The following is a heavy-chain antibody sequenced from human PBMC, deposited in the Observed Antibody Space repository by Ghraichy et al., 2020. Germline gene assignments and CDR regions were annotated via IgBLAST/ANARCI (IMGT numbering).Heavy chain of an antibody. CDR3: AKDRPIFGVSYDAFDI. CDR1: GFTFSSYA. J-gene: IGHJ3*02. V-gene: IGHV3-23*01. Sequence: GGSLRLSCAASGFTFSSYAMSWVRQAPGKGLEWVSAISGSVGSTYYADSVKGRFTISRDNSKNTLYLQMNSLRAEDTAVYYCAKDRPIFGVSYDAFDIWGQGTMVTVSS. CDR2: ISGSVGST. D-gene: IGHD3-3*01.